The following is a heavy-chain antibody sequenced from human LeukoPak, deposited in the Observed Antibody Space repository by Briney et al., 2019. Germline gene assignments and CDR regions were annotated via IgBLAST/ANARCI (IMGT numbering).Heavy chain of an antibody. CDR2: MDPNSGNT. CDR1: GYTFTIYD. D-gene: IGHD6-19*01. CDR3: AREEQWLVRYFDY. J-gene: IGHJ4*02. V-gene: IGHV1-8*01. Sequence: GASVTVSFTASGYTFTIYDINWVRQATGQGPEWMGWMDPNSGNTGYAQKFQGRVTMTRNTSISTAYMELSSLRSEDTAVYYCAREEQWLVRYFDYWGQGTLVTVSS.